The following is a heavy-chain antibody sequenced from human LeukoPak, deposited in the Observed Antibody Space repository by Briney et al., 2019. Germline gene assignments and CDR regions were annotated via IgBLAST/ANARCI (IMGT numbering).Heavy chain of an antibody. J-gene: IGHJ5*02. CDR2: ISAYNGNT. CDR3: ATRGKGNWFDP. V-gene: IGHV1-18*04. CDR1: GYTFTSYG. D-gene: IGHD5-24*01. Sequence: AASVKVSCKASGYTFTSYGISWVRQAPGQGLEWMGWISAYNGNTNYAQKLQGRVTMTTDTSTNTAYMELRSLRSDDTAVYYCATRGKGNWFDPWGQGTLVTVSS.